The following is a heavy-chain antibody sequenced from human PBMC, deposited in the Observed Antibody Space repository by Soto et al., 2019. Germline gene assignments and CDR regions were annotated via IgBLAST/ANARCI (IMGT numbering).Heavy chain of an antibody. Sequence: SETLSLTCTVSGASISSNSYYWGWIRQPPGKGLEWIGTIYYSGSTYYNPSLKSRVTMSVDTSKNQFSLKASPVTAADTAVYYCARQDVRAWGRFDPWGQGTLVTVSS. J-gene: IGHJ5*02. CDR1: GASISSNSYY. CDR2: IYYSGST. D-gene: IGHD7-27*01. CDR3: ARQDVRAWGRFDP. V-gene: IGHV4-39*01.